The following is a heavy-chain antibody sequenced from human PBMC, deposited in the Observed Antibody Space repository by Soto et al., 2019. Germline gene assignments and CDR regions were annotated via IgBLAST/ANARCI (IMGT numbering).Heavy chain of an antibody. Sequence: GGSLRLSCAASGFTFSSYSMNWVRQAPGKGLEWVSYISSSSSTIYYADSVKGRFTISRDNAKNSLYLQMNSLRAEDTAVYYCARGYCSGGSCYSYFDYWGQGTLVTVSS. D-gene: IGHD2-15*01. CDR1: GFTFSSYS. J-gene: IGHJ4*02. CDR2: ISSSSSTI. CDR3: ARGYCSGGSCYSYFDY. V-gene: IGHV3-48*04.